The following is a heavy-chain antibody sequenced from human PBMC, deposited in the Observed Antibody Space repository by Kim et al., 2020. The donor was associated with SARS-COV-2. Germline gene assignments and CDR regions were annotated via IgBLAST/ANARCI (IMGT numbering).Heavy chain of an antibody. CDR3: ARPRGADYVAMDV. Sequence: GGSLRLSCAASGFTVNSNYMSWVRQAPGKGLEWVSLIYSGGSTYYADSVNGRFTISRDNSKSTLYLQMNSLRVEDTAVYYCARPRGADYVAMDVWGQGTTVTVSS. CDR1: GFTVNSNY. CDR2: IYSGGST. J-gene: IGHJ6*02. D-gene: IGHD3-10*02. V-gene: IGHV3-53*01.